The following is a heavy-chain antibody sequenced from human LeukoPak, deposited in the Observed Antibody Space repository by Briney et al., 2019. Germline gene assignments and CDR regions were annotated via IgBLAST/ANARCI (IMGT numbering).Heavy chain of an antibody. CDR1: GFDFNSYA. CDR3: AKYFAPYYATDV. CDR2: ISATGDNT. J-gene: IGHJ6*02. V-gene: IGHV3-23*01. Sequence: PGGSLRLSCAASGFDFNSYAMSWVRQAPGKGLEWVAAISATGDNTYYHDSVKGRFAVSRGNSRNTQYLQMSSLTAEDTAVYYCAKYFAPYYATDVWGQGTTVTVSS. D-gene: IGHD3-9*01.